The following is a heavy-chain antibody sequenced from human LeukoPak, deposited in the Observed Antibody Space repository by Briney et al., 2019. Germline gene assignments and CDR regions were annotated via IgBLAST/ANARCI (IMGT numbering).Heavy chain of an antibody. J-gene: IGHJ6*03. CDR3: AKVPARSSLYYYYYYMDV. CDR1: GFIFSSYG. CDR2: IRYDGSNK. V-gene: IGHV3-30*02. D-gene: IGHD2-2*01. Sequence: PGGSLRLSCAASGFIFSSYGMHWFRQAPGKGLEWVAFIRYDGSNKYYADSVKGRFTISRDNSKNTLYLQMNSLRAEDTAVYYCAKVPARSSLYYYYYYMDVWGKGTTVTVSS.